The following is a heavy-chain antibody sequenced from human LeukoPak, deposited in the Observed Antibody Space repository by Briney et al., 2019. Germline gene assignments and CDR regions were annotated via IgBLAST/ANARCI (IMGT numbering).Heavy chain of an antibody. D-gene: IGHD3-9*01. CDR3: AREPPATGYYDY. CDR1: GGTFSSCA. CDR2: INPNSGGT. Sequence: ASVKVSCKASGGTFSSCAISWVRQAPGQGLEWMGWINPNSGGTNYAQKFQGRVTMTRDMSTSTVFMELTSLRSEDTAVYFCAREPPATGYYDYWGQGTLVTVSS. J-gene: IGHJ4*02. V-gene: IGHV1-8*02.